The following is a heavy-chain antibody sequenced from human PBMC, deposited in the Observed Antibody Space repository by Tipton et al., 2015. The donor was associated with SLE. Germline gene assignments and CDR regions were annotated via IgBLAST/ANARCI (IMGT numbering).Heavy chain of an antibody. J-gene: IGHJ3*02. D-gene: IGHD3-9*01. CDR1: GVSTSSGGYF. CDR2: IHHSGTT. V-gene: IGHV4-31*03. CDR3: VSSGYPLGTFES. Sequence: TLSLTCTVSGVSTSSGGYFWNWIRHYPGNGLEWIGSIHHSGTTHYNPSLKSRVTLAVDTSKNQFSLKLSVVTAADTAVYYCVSSGYPLGTFESWGQGTMVTVSS.